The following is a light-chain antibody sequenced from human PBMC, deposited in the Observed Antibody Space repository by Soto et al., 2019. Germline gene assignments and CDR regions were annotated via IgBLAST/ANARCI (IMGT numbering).Light chain of an antibody. J-gene: IGKJ1*01. CDR3: QHFVNSLTWK. Sequence: IVLTQSLGTLSFSPVERSTFSFMAIQSVSSSYLAWYQHKRGQAPRLLIYGASSRATGVPDRFSGGGSGTDFTLTISRLEPEDFAVYYCQHFVNSLTWKCGQGNTGAIK. V-gene: IGKV3-20*01. CDR2: GAS. CDR1: QSVSSSY.